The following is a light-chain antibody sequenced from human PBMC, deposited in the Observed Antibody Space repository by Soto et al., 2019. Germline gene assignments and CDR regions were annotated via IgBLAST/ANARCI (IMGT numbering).Light chain of an antibody. J-gene: IGLJ3*02. V-gene: IGLV1-44*01. CDR3: ATWDDALNVWV. Sequence: QSVLTQPPSVSGTPGQRVTISCSGSSSNIGSNTVNWYQQLPGTAPKLLIYHDNKRPSGVPDRVSGSKSGTSASLAISEVQSEDDADYYCATWDDALNVWVFGGGTKLTVL. CDR2: HDN. CDR1: SSNIGSNT.